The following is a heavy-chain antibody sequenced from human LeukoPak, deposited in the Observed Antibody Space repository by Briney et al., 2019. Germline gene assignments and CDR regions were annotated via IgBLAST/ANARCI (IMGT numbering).Heavy chain of an antibody. CDR2: IYYRVTS. CDR1: GDSISTYY. J-gene: IGHJ4*02. Sequence: SGTLCLTCTVSGDSISTYYWSWIRQPPGKGLEWIGYIYYRVTSDYNPSLKSRVTTSVDMSTRQISLKFSSVTAADTAVYYCARAVGGDGSGSLWGPGTLVTVSS. D-gene: IGHD3-10*01. CDR3: ARAVGGDGSGSL. V-gene: IGHV4-59*12.